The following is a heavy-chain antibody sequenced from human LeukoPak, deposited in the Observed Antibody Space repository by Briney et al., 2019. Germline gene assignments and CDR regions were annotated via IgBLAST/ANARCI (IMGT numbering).Heavy chain of an antibody. Sequence: SETLSLTCTVSGGSISSYYWSWIRQPPGKGLERIGYIYYSGSTNYNPSLKSRVTISVDTSKNQFSLKLSSVTAADTAVYYCARKRYSSSWYYFDYWGQGTLVTVSS. CDR2: IYYSGST. D-gene: IGHD6-13*01. CDR3: ARKRYSSSWYYFDY. CDR1: GGSISSYY. J-gene: IGHJ4*02. V-gene: IGHV4-59*01.